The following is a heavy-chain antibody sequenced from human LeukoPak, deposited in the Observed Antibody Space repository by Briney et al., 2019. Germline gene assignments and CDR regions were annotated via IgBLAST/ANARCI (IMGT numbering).Heavy chain of an antibody. J-gene: IGHJ6*02. CDR1: GDSISSSDYY. CDR3: ARMVVIHYYYYYGMDV. D-gene: IGHD3-22*01. V-gene: IGHV4-39*07. Sequence: PSETLSLTCAVSGDSISSSDYYWAWIRQPPGKGLEWIGSIYYSGSTNYNPSLKSRVTISVDTSKNQFSLKLSSVTAADTAVYYCARMVVIHYYYYYGMDVWGQGTTVTVSS. CDR2: IYYSGST.